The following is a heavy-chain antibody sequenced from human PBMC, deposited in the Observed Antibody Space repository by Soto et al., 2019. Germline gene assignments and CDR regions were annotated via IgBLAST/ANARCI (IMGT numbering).Heavy chain of an antibody. CDR3: ARERYYYDSSGYYAPADY. D-gene: IGHD3-22*01. CDR1: GFTFSSYS. Sequence: GGSLRLSCAASGFTFSSYSMNWVRQAPGKGVEWVSSISSSSSYIYYADSVKGRFTISRDNAKNSLYLQMNSLRAEDTAVYYCARERYYYDSSGYYAPADYWGQGTLVTVSS. J-gene: IGHJ4*02. CDR2: ISSSSSYI. V-gene: IGHV3-21*01.